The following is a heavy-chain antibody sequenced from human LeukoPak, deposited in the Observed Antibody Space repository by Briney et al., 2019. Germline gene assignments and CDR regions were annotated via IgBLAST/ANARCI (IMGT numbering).Heavy chain of an antibody. CDR2: INHSGST. V-gene: IGHV4-34*01. Sequence: SETLSLTCAVYGGSFSGYYWSWIRQPPGKGLEWIGEINHSGSTNYNPSLKSRVTISVDTSKNQFSLKLSSVTAADTAVYYCARARPIGGVDYWGQGTLVTVSS. CDR1: GGSFSGYY. CDR3: ARARPIGGVDY. J-gene: IGHJ4*02. D-gene: IGHD1-26*01.